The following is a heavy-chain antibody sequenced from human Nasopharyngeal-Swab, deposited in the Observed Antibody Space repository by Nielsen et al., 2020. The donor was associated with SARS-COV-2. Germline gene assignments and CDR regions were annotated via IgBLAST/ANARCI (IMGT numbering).Heavy chain of an antibody. Sequence: GGSLRLSCAASGFTFSSYSMNWVRQAPGKGLEWVSSISSSSSYIYYADSVKGRFTISRDNAKNSLYLQMNSLRAEDTAVYYCARDQPPYDILTAYYYYMDVWDKGTTVTVSS. CDR2: ISSSSSYI. D-gene: IGHD3-9*01. V-gene: IGHV3-21*01. J-gene: IGHJ6*03. CDR3: ARDQPPYDILTAYYYYMDV. CDR1: GFTFSSYS.